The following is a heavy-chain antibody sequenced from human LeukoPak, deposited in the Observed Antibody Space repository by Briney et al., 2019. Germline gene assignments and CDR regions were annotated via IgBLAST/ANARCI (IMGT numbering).Heavy chain of an antibody. D-gene: IGHD2-15*01. CDR1: GFTFDDYA. J-gene: IGHJ4*02. V-gene: IGHV3-9*01. Sequence: GGSLRLSCAASGFTFDDYAMHGAGKAPGRALEWVSGISWNSGSIGYADSVKGRFTISRDNAKNSLYLQMNSLRAEDTALYYCAKDIEGGTHWGQGTLVTVSS. CDR3: AKDIEGGTH. CDR2: ISWNSGSI.